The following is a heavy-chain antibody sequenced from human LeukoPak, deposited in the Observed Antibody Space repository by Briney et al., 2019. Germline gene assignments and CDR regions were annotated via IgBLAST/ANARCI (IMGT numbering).Heavy chain of an antibody. Sequence: GGSLRLSCAASGFTFSNYAMNWVRQAPGKGLEWVSSISSSSTYIYYADSVKGRFTISRDNAKNSLYLQMNSLRAEDTAVYSCYGGPPRDDVFDIWGKGTMVTVSS. J-gene: IGHJ3*02. CDR3: YGGPPRDDVFDI. D-gene: IGHD4/OR15-4a*01. CDR1: GFTFSNYA. CDR2: ISSSSTYI. V-gene: IGHV3-21*01.